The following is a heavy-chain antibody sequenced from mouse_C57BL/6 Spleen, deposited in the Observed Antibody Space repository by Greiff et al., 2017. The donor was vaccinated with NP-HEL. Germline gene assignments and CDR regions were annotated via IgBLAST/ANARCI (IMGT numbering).Heavy chain of an antibody. J-gene: IGHJ1*03. D-gene: IGHD1-1*01. CDR1: GFTFSSYG. CDR3: ARHTTVEAHWYFDV. CDR2: ISSGGSYT. Sequence: EVMLVESGGDLVKPGGSLKLSCAASGFTFSSYGMSWVRQTPDKRLEWVATISSGGSYTYYPDSLKGRFIISRDNAKNTLYLQMGSLKSENTAMCYCARHTTVEAHWYFDVWGTGTTVTVSS. V-gene: IGHV5-6*01.